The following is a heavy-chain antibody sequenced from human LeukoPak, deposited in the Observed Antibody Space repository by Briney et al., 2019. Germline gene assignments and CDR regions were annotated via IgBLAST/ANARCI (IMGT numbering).Heavy chain of an antibody. Sequence: TGGSLRLSCAASGFTFSSYGMHWVRQAPGKGLEWVSAISGSGGSAYYADSVKGRFTISRDNSKNTLYLQMNSLRAEDTAVYYCAKEGYSYGYFYFDYWGQGTLVTVSS. CDR2: ISGSGGSA. CDR3: AKEGYSYGYFYFDY. J-gene: IGHJ4*02. CDR1: GFTFSSYG. V-gene: IGHV3-23*01. D-gene: IGHD5-18*01.